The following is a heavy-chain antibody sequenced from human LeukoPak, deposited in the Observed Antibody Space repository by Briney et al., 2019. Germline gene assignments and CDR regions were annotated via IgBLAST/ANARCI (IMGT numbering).Heavy chain of an antibody. J-gene: IGHJ5*02. CDR3: ARSGRYGSGSYYNPPFDP. Sequence: SSVKVSCKASGGTFSSYAISWVRQAPGQGLEWMGGIIPIFGTANYAQKFQGRVTITADESTSTAYMELSRLRSEDTAVYYCARSGRYGSGSYYNPPFDPWGQGTLVTVSS. V-gene: IGHV1-69*01. CDR1: GGTFSSYA. CDR2: IIPIFGTA. D-gene: IGHD3-10*01.